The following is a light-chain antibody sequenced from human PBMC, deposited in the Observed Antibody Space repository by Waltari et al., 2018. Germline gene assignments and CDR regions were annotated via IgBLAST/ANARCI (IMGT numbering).Light chain of an antibody. CDR3: CSYTSTSTYV. V-gene: IGLV2-14*01. Sequence: QSALTQPASVSGSPGQSIAISCTASIRDIGRYNFVSWYQHHPGTAPKLIIYEVSKRPSGVSLRFSGSKSGSTASLTISGLQAEDETTYYCCSYTSTSTYVFGNGTKVAVL. CDR2: EVS. CDR1: IRDIGRYNF. J-gene: IGLJ1*01.